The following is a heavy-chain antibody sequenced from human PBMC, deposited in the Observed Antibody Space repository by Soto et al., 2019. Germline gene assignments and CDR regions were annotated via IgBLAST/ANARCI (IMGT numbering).Heavy chain of an antibody. CDR2: INPNSGGT. CDR3: ARATRGVTYYYGSGYYYYYMDV. V-gene: IGHV1-2*04. CDR1: GYTFTGYY. Sequence: ASVKVSCKASGYTFTGYYMHWVRQAPGQGLEWMGWINPNSGGTNYAQKFQGWVTMTRDTSISTAYMELSRLRSDDTAVYYCARATRGVTYYYGSGYYYYYMDVWGKGTTVTVSS. J-gene: IGHJ6*03. D-gene: IGHD3-10*01.